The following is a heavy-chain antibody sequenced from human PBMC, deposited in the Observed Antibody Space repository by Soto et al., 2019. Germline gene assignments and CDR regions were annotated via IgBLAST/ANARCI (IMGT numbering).Heavy chain of an antibody. D-gene: IGHD6-25*01. Sequence: GESLKISCKGSGYSFTSDWIGWVRQMPGKGLEWMGIIYPGDSDTRYSPSFQGQVTISADMSISTAYLQWSSLKASDTAMYYWARSMGIAAAGLLDNWFDLWGQGTLVTVSS. CDR3: ARSMGIAAAGLLDNWFDL. CDR1: GYSFTSDW. V-gene: IGHV5-51*01. CDR2: IYPGDSDT. J-gene: IGHJ5*02.